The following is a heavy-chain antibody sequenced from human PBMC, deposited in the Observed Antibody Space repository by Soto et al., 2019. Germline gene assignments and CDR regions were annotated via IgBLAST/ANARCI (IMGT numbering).Heavy chain of an antibody. CDR2: IYYSGST. Sequence: SETLSLTCTVSGGSISSGDYCWSWIRQPPGKGLEWIGYIYYSGSTYYNPSLKSRVTISVDTSKNQFSLKLSSVTAADTAVYYCARFSDSAIGDNWFDPWGQGTLVTVSS. CDR1: GGSISSGDYC. CDR3: ARFSDSAIGDNWFDP. J-gene: IGHJ5*02. V-gene: IGHV4-30-4*01.